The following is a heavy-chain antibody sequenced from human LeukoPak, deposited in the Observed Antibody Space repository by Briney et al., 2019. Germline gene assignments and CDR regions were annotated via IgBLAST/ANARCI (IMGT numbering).Heavy chain of an antibody. CDR2: INPNSGGT. V-gene: IGHV1-2*02. CDR3: ARGSLLEAVANH. Sequence: GASVKVSCKASGYTFTGYYMHWVRQAPGQGLEWMGWINPNSGGTNYAQKFQGRVTMTRDTSISTAYMELRSLRSDDTAVYYCARGSLLEAVANHWGQGTLVTVSS. CDR1: GYTFTGYY. D-gene: IGHD6-19*01. J-gene: IGHJ5*02.